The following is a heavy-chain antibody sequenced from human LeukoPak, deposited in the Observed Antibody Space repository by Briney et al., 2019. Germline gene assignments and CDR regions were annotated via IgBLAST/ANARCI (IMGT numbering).Heavy chain of an antibody. CDR3: ARYVPVKTGPTRASFDY. CDR2: INQSGAT. D-gene: IGHD1-1*01. CDR1: GGSFSDYD. V-gene: IGHV4-34*01. Sequence: SETLSLTCSVYGGSFSDYDWSWVRQAPGRGLQWIGEINQSGATNCDPSLKSRVTMSIDTSKSQFSLSLRSVTAADTAVYFCARYVPVKTGPTRASFDYWGQGTLVTVSS. J-gene: IGHJ4*02.